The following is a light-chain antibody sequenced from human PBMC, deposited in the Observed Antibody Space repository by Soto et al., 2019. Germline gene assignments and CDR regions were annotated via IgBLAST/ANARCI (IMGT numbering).Light chain of an antibody. Sequence: QSALTQPPSASGSPGQSVTISCTGTSSDVGGYNYVSWYQQHPGKAPKLMIYEVSKRPSGVPDRFSGSKSGNTASLTVSGLQAEDEADYYCSSYAGSNNHKRAVVFGGGTKLTVL. V-gene: IGLV2-8*01. CDR1: SSDVGGYNY. J-gene: IGLJ2*01. CDR2: EVS. CDR3: SSYAGSNNHKRAVV.